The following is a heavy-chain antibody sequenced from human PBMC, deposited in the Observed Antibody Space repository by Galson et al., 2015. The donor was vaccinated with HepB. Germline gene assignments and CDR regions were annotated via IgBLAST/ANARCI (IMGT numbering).Heavy chain of an antibody. J-gene: IGHJ4*02. CDR1: GYSFTSYW. D-gene: IGHD3-22*01. CDR2: IDPSDSYT. V-gene: IGHV5-10-1*01. Sequence: QSGAEVKKPGESLRISCKGSGYSFTSYWISWVRQMPGKGLEWMGRIDPSDSYTNYSPSFQGHVTISADKSISTAYLQWSSLKASDTAMYYCARCPYDSSGYHPSAYDYWGQGTLVTVSS. CDR3: ARCPYDSSGYHPSAYDY.